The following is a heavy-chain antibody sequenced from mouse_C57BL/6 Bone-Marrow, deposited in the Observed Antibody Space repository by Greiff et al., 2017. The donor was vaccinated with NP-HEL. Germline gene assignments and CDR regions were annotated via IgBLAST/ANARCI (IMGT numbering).Heavy chain of an antibody. V-gene: IGHV5-16*01. J-gene: IGHJ1*03. CDR3: ARDPSYYYGSSYDWYFDV. D-gene: IGHD1-1*01. CDR1: GFTFSDYY. CDR2: INYDGSST. Sequence: EVQLVESEGGLVQPGSSMKLSCTASGFTFSDYYMAWVRQVPEKGLEWVANINYDGSSTYYLDSLKSRFIISRDNAKNILYLQMSSLKSEDTATYYCARDPSYYYGSSYDWYFDVWGTGTTVTVSS.